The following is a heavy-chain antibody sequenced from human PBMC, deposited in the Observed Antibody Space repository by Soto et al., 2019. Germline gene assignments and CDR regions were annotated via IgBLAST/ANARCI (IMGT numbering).Heavy chain of an antibody. CDR2: INVGNGNR. Sequence: ASVKVSCKASGGTFSSYAISWVRQAPGQRLEWMGWINVGNGNRRYSQKFQGRVTITGDTSATTAYMELSSLRSEDTAVYYCARESLWFGELLSYFDYWGQGTLVTVS. D-gene: IGHD3-10*01. CDR1: GGTFSSYA. V-gene: IGHV1-3*01. J-gene: IGHJ4*02. CDR3: ARESLWFGELLSYFDY.